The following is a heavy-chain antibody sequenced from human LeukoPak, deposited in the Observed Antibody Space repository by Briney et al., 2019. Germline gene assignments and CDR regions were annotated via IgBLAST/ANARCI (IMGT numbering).Heavy chain of an antibody. CDR2: INPNSGGT. Sequence: ASVKVSCKASGYTFTGYYMHWVRQAPGQGLEWMGWINPNSGGTNYAQKFQGRVTMTRDTSISTAYMELSRLRSDDTAVYYCAREARITMVRGVESRAFDTWGQGTMVTVSS. J-gene: IGHJ3*02. D-gene: IGHD3-10*01. V-gene: IGHV1-2*02. CDR3: AREARITMVRGVESRAFDT. CDR1: GYTFTGYY.